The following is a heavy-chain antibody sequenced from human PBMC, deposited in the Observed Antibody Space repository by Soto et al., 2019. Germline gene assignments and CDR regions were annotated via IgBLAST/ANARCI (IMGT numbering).Heavy chain of an antibody. CDR1: GFTFSTYG. J-gene: IGHJ4*02. CDR3: ARAEFVDTSIDY. V-gene: IGHV3-30*03. Sequence: PGGSLRHSCAASGFTFSTYGMHWVRQAPGKGLEWVVVISFDGRNTYYADSVKGRFTISRDNSKNTLYLQMNSLRAEDTAVYYCARAEFVDTSIDYWGQGTLVTVSS. D-gene: IGHD5-18*01. CDR2: ISFDGRNT.